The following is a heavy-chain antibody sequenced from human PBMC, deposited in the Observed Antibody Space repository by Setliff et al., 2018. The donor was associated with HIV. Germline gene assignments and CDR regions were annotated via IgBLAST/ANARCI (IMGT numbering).Heavy chain of an antibody. D-gene: IGHD3-3*01. J-gene: IGHJ3*02. CDR1: GGSISSHY. Sequence: SETLSLTCTVSGGSISSHYWSWIRQSPGKGLEWIGSIYYSGSTNYNPFFRSRVSISVDTSKNQFSPKLSSVTSADRAVYYCARGGLRGPLFGVRPFDIWGQGTMVTVSS. V-gene: IGHV4-59*11. CDR3: ARGGLRGPLFGVRPFDI. CDR2: IYYSGST.